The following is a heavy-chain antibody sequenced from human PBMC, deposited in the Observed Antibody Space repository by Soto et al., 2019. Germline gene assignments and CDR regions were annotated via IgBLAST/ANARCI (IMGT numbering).Heavy chain of an antibody. Sequence: GGSLRLSCAASGFTFSSYGMHWVRQAPGKGLEWVAVISYDGSNKYYADSVKGRFTISRDNSKNTLYLQMNSLRAEDTAVYYCAKESGSLGFDPWGQGTLVTVSS. CDR2: ISYDGSNK. D-gene: IGHD3-3*01. J-gene: IGHJ5*02. CDR3: AKESGSLGFDP. V-gene: IGHV3-30*18. CDR1: GFTFSSYG.